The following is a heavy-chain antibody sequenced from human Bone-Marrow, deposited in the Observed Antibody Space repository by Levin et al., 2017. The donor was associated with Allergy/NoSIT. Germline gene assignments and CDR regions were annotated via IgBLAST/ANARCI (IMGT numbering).Heavy chain of an antibody. Sequence: PGESLKISCAASGFTFSNYWMGWVRQAPGKGLEWVANINQDGDGKYYVDSVKGRYTISRDNAKNSLHLHMNSLRAEDTAVYYCARDQGTGTTEFDSWGQGTLVTVSS. J-gene: IGHJ4*02. V-gene: IGHV3-7*01. CDR1: GFTFSNYW. D-gene: IGHD1-1*01. CDR3: ARDQGTGTTEFDS. CDR2: INQDGDGK.